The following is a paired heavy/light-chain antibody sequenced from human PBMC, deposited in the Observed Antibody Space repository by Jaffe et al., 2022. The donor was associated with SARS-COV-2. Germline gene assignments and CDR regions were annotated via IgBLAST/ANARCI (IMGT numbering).Heavy chain of an antibody. D-gene: IGHD6-19*01. V-gene: IGHV3-30*18. Sequence: QVQLVESGGGVVQPGRSLRLSCAASGFTFNAYGMHWVRQAPGKGLEWVAVISYDGSNKYYADSVKGRFTISRDNPKNTLYLQMNSLKPEDTAVYYCAKDLKGSSGWTNLYSYYGMDVWGQGTTVTVSS. J-gene: IGHJ6*02. CDR1: GFTFNAYG. CDR3: AKDLKGSSGWTNLYSYYGMDV. CDR2: ISYDGSNK.
Light chain of an antibody. CDR2: GAS. Sequence: EIVLTQSPGTLSLSPGERATLSCRASQSVSSSYLAWYQQKPGQAPRLLIYGASTRATGIPDRFSGSGSGTDFTLTISRLEPEDFAVYYCQQYGSSPYTFGQGTRLEIK. J-gene: IGKJ2*01. CDR3: QQYGSSPYT. V-gene: IGKV3-20*01. CDR1: QSVSSSY.